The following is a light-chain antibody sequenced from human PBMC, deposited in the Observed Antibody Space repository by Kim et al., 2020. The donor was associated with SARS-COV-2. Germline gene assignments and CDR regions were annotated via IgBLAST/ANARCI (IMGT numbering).Light chain of an antibody. CDR3: QQRSDWPLT. V-gene: IGKV3-11*01. CDR2: DAS. Sequence: LSPGERATLSCRASQSVRSYLAWYQHKPGQAPRLLIYDASNRATGIPARFSGSGSGTDFTLTISSLEPEDFALYYCQQRSDWPLTFGGGTKVEIK. J-gene: IGKJ4*01. CDR1: QSVRSY.